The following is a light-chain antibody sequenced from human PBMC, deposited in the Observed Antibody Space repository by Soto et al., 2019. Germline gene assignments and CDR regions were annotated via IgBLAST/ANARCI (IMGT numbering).Light chain of an antibody. CDR2: DAS. V-gene: IGKV3-11*01. CDR1: QSVSSY. J-gene: IGKJ4*01. Sequence: EIVLTQSPATLSLSPGERATLSCRASQSVSSYLAWYQQKPGQAPRLLIYDASNRATGIPARFSGSGCGTDLNLTISSLEPEDFAVYYCQRRSNGPPGLTFGGGTKVEI. CDR3: QRRSNGPPGLT.